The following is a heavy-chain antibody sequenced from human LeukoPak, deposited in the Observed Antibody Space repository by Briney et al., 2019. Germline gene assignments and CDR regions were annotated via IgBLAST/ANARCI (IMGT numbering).Heavy chain of an antibody. CDR3: ARRSYSGSPDY. Sequence: GESLKISCKGSGYSFTSYWIGWVRQMPGKGLEWMGIIYPGDSHTRYSPSFQGQVTISADKSISTAYLQWSSLQASDTAMCYCARRSYSGSPDYWGQGTLVTVSS. D-gene: IGHD1-26*01. CDR2: IYPGDSHT. CDR1: GYSFTSYW. J-gene: IGHJ4*02. V-gene: IGHV5-51*01.